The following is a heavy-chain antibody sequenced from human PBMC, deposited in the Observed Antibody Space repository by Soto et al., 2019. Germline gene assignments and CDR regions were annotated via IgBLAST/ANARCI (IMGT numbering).Heavy chain of an antibody. V-gene: IGHV4-31*03. CDR2: IYYSGST. CDR3: ARGTLIYDILTGYYTANWFDP. CDR1: GGSISSGGYY. D-gene: IGHD3-9*01. Sequence: PLSLTCTVSGGSISSGGYYWSWIRQHPGKGLEWIGYIYYSGSTYYNPSLKSRVTISVDTSKNQFSLKLSSVTAADTAVYYCARGTLIYDILTGYYTANWFDPWGQGTLVTVSS. J-gene: IGHJ5*02.